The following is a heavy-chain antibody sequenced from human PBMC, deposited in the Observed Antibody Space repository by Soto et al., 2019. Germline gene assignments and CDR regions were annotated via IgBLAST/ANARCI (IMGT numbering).Heavy chain of an antibody. CDR3: ARAARADYVWGSYRYGPTGIDY. CDR1: GGSISSYY. D-gene: IGHD3-16*02. Sequence: SETLSLTCTVSGGSISSYYWSWIRQPPGKGLEWIGYIYYSGSTNYNPSLKSRVTISVDTSKNQFSLKLSSVTAADTAVYYCARAARADYVWGSYRYGPTGIDYWGQGTLVTVSS. J-gene: IGHJ4*02. CDR2: IYYSGST. V-gene: IGHV4-59*01.